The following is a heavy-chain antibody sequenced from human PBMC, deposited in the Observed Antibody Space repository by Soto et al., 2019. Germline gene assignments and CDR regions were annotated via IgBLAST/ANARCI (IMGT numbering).Heavy chain of an antibody. CDR2: ISGSGGST. J-gene: IGHJ5*02. V-gene: IGHV3-23*01. CDR3: AKLGVGATRYNWFDP. Sequence: VGSLRLSCAASGFTFSSYAMSWVRQAPGKGLEWVSAISGSGGSTYYADSVKGRFTISRDNSKNTLYLQMHSLRAEDTAVYYCAKLGVGATRYNWFDPWGQGTLVTVSS. CDR1: GFTFSSYA. D-gene: IGHD1-26*01.